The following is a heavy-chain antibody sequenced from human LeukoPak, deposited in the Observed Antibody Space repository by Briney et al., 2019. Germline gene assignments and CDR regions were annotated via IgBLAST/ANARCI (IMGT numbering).Heavy chain of an antibody. V-gene: IGHV3-23*01. D-gene: IGHD3-9*01. CDR2: IRGSGFST. Sequence: GGSLRLSCAASGFTLSNHGMSWVRQAPGKGLEWVSGIRGSGFSTDYADSVKGRFTISRDDSKNTLYLQMNRLRVEDTAVYYCAKAGFYDILTDGLDIWGQGTMVIVSS. CDR3: AKAGFYDILTDGLDI. J-gene: IGHJ3*02. CDR1: GFTLSNHG.